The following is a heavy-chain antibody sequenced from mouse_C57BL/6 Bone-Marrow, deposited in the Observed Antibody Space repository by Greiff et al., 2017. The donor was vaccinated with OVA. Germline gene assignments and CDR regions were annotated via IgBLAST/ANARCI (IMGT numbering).Heavy chain of an antibody. D-gene: IGHD1-1*01. V-gene: IGHV10-1*01. J-gene: IGHJ4*01. CDR3: VRGRYYGSSYAMDY. Sequence: EVMLVESGGGLVQPKGSLKLSCAASGFSFNTYAMNWVRQAPGKGLEWVARIRSKSNNYATYYADSVKDRFTISRDDSESMLYLQMNNLKTEDTAMYYCVRGRYYGSSYAMDYWGQGTSVTVSS. CDR2: IRSKSNNYAT. CDR1: GFSFNTYA.